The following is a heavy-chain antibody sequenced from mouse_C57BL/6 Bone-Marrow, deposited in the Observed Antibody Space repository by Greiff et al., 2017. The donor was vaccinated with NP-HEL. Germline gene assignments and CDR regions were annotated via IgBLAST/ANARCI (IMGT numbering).Heavy chain of an antibody. D-gene: IGHD2-2*01. Sequence: DVMLVESGGGLVKPGGSLKLSCAASGFTFSSYAMSWVRQTPEKRLEWVATISDGGSYTYYPDNVKGRFTISRDNAKNNLYLQMSHLKSEDTAMYYCAVWLRRKDYWGQGTTLTVSS. CDR2: ISDGGSYT. CDR3: AVWLRRKDY. V-gene: IGHV5-4*03. J-gene: IGHJ2*01. CDR1: GFTFSSYA.